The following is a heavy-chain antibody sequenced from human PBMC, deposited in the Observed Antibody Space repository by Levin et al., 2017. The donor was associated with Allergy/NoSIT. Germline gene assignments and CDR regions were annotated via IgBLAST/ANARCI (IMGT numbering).Heavy chain of an antibody. CDR2: ISYDETNE. V-gene: IGHV3-30*18. Sequence: GGSLRLSCAASGFIFSRYGMHWVRQAPGKGLEWVAVISYDETNEYYADSVKGRFTISRDNSRNTVYLQMNSLRLEDTAVYYCAKDLLGDYDHHWGHGTLVTVSS. D-gene: IGHD4-17*01. J-gene: IGHJ5*02. CDR3: AKDLLGDYDHH. CDR1: GFIFSRYG.